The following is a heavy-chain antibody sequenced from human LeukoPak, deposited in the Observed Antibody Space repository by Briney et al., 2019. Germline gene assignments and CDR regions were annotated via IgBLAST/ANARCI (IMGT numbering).Heavy chain of an antibody. CDR1: AGSISSYY. J-gene: IGHJ4*02. CDR2: IYYSGST. Sequence: SETLSLTCTVSAGSISSYYWSWIRQPPGKGLEWIGYIYYSGSTNYNPSLKSRLTISVDTSKNQFSLKLSSVTAVDTAVYYCARGPRMSLVRGALELDYWGQGTLVTVSS. V-gene: IGHV4-59*01. D-gene: IGHD3-10*01. CDR3: ARGPRMSLVRGALELDY.